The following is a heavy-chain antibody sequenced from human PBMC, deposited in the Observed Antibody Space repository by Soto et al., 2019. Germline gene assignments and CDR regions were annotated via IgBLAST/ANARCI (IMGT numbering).Heavy chain of an antibody. J-gene: IGHJ3*02. CDR3: ARDLTGLNAFDI. CDR1: GFTFSSYA. Sequence: GGSLRLSCAASGFTFSSYAMHWVRQAPGKGLEWVAVMSYDGSNKYYADSVKGRFTISRDNSKNTLYLQMNSLRAEDTAVYYCARDLTGLNAFDIWGQGTMVTVSS. V-gene: IGHV3-30*04. CDR2: MSYDGSNK. D-gene: IGHD7-27*01.